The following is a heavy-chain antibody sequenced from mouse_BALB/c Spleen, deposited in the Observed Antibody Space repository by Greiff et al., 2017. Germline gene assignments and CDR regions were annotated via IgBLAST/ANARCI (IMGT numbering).Heavy chain of an antibody. CDR1: GYSITSDYA. CDR2: ISYSGST. V-gene: IGHV3-2*02. Sequence: EVQRVESGPGLVKPSQSLSLTCTVTGYSITSDYAWNWIRQFPGNKLEWMGYISYSGSTSYNPSLKSRISITRDTSKNQFFLQLNSVTTEDTATYYCARWRGTTVFDYWGQGTTLTVSS. J-gene: IGHJ2*01. CDR3: ARWRGTTVFDY. D-gene: IGHD1-1*01.